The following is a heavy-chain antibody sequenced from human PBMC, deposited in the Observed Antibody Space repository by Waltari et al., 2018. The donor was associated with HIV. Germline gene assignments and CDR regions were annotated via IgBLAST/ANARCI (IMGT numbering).Heavy chain of an antibody. D-gene: IGHD2-15*01. CDR1: GGSISNYF. Sequence: QVQLQESGPGQMKPSATLSLTCTVPGGSISNYFWSWIRPPPGKGLEWLGYIYYSGSTNYNPSLKSRVTISVDTSKSQFSLKLSSVTAADTAVYYCARGRGGGGSSGNWFDPWGQGTLVTVSS. V-gene: IGHV4-59*01. CDR3: ARGRGGGGSSGNWFDP. J-gene: IGHJ5*02. CDR2: IYYSGST.